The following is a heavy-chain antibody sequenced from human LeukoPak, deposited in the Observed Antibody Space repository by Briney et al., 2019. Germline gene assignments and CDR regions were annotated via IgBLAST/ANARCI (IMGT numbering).Heavy chain of an antibody. CDR3: ARGSSSWSLFDY. V-gene: IGHV3-66*01. Sequence: GGSLRLSCAASGSTVSSNYMSWVRQAPGKGLEWVSVIYSGGSTYYADSVKGRFTISRDNSKNTLYLQMNSLRAEDTAVYYCARGSSSWSLFDYWGQGTLVTVSS. D-gene: IGHD6-13*01. CDR1: GSTVSSNY. J-gene: IGHJ4*02. CDR2: IYSGGST.